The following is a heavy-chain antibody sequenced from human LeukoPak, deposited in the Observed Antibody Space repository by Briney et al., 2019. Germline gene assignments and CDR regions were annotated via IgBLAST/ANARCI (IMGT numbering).Heavy chain of an antibody. CDR2: ISSSGSTI. Sequence: GGSLRLSCAASGFTFSDYYMSWIRQAPGKGLEWVSYISSSGSTIYYADSVKGRFTISRDNAKNSLYLQMNSLRAEDTAVYYCARDQRDAYNRNWFDPWGQGTLVTVSS. CDR3: ARDQRDAYNRNWFDP. CDR1: GFTFSDYY. J-gene: IGHJ5*02. V-gene: IGHV3-11*01. D-gene: IGHD5-24*01.